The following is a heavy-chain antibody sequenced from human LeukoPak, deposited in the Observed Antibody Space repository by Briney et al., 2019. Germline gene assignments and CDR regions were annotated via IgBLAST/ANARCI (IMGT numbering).Heavy chain of an antibody. Sequence: GGSLRLSCAAPGLTFSNYWMTCVRQAPGKGLEWVSNVNQDVSNKFYVDSVKGRFTVSRDNAKNSLYLQINTMRAEDTSVYFFESGTWWVGAGWAHSFKVWGQGTMVTVSS. J-gene: IGHJ3*01. CDR3: ESGTWWVGAGWAHSFKV. D-gene: IGHD1-26*01. CDR2: VNQDVSNK. CDR1: GLTFSNYW. V-gene: IGHV3-7*01.